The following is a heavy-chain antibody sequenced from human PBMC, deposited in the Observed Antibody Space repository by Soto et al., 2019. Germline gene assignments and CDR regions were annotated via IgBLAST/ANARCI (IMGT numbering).Heavy chain of an antibody. D-gene: IGHD1-26*01. V-gene: IGHV4-39*01. CDR2: VDYSGTT. J-gene: IGHJ1*01. CDR3: ARHGANSGSCSEFFQH. CDR1: GDSISSNTYF. Sequence: QLQLQESGPGLVKPSETLSLTCSVSGDSISSNTYFWGWIRQPPGKGLEWIGSVDYSGTTYYNTSLTTRATISVDTSENQCSLKLSSVTAADTAVYYCARHGANSGSCSEFFQHWGQGTLVTVSS.